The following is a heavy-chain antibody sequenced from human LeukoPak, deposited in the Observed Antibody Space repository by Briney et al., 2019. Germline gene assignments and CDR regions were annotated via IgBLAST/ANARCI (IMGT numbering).Heavy chain of an antibody. CDR2: IYYSGST. CDR1: GGSISSSSYY. D-gene: IGHD2-2*01. Sequence: SETLSLTCTVSGGSISSSSYYWGWIRQPPGKGLEWIGSIYYSGSTYYNPSLKSRVTISVDTSKNQFSLKLSSVTAADTAVYYCARLLGYCSGTSCRDYWGQGTLVTVSS. J-gene: IGHJ4*02. CDR3: ARLLGYCSGTSCRDY. V-gene: IGHV4-39*01.